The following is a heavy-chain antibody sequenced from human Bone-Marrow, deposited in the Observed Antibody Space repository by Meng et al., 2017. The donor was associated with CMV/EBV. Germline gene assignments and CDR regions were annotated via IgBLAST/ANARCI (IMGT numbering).Heavy chain of an antibody. Sequence: ASVKVSCKASGYTFTSYGISWVRQAPGQGLEWMGWISAYNGNTNYAQKLQGRVTMTTDTSTSTAYMELRSLRSDDTAVYYCARDDDFWSGYPSWFDPWGQGTLVTVSS. J-gene: IGHJ5*02. V-gene: IGHV1-18*01. CDR1: GYTFTSYG. CDR2: ISAYNGNT. CDR3: ARDDDFWSGYPSWFDP. D-gene: IGHD3-3*01.